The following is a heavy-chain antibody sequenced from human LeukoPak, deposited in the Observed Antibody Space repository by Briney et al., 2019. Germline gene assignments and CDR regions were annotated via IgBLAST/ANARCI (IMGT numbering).Heavy chain of an antibody. CDR2: IYHSGST. Sequence: SGTLSLTCAVSGGSISSSNWWSWVRQPPGKGLEWIGEIYHSGSTNYNPSLKSRVTISVDKSKNQFSLRLSSVTAADTAVYYCARGLVGDTAMVTEWGQGTLVTVSS. V-gene: IGHV4-4*02. CDR1: GGSISSSNW. D-gene: IGHD5-18*01. J-gene: IGHJ4*02. CDR3: ARGLVGDTAMVTE.